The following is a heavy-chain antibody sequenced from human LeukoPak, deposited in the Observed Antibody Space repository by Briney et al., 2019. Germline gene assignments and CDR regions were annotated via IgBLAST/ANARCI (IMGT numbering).Heavy chain of an antibody. Sequence: ASVKVSCKASGYTFTVYCIHWVRQAPGQGLEWMGRIIPGSGGTNYAQKFQGRVTMTRDTSINTAYMELSRLTSDDTAVYYCARENYGVPWGQGTLVTVSS. J-gene: IGHJ5*02. V-gene: IGHV1-2*06. CDR1: GYTFTVYC. D-gene: IGHD4-17*01. CDR2: IIPGSGGT. CDR3: ARENYGVP.